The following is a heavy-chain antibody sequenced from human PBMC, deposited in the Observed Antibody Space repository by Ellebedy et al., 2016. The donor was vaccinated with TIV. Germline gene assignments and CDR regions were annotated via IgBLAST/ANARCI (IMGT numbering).Heavy chain of an antibody. CDR3: AKSGRGGLLRRYYFDY. J-gene: IGHJ4*02. D-gene: IGHD2-15*01. V-gene: IGHV3-23*01. Sequence: GESLKISXAASGFTFSSYAMSWVRQAPGKGLEWVSAISGSGGSTYYADSVKGRFTISRDNSKNTLYLQMNSLRAEDTAVYYCAKSGRGGLLRRYYFDYWGQGTLVTVSS. CDR2: ISGSGGST. CDR1: GFTFSSYA.